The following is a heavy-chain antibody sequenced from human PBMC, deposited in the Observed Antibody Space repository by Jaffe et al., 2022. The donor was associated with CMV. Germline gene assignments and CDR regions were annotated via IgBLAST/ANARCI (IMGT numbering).Heavy chain of an antibody. CDR1: GFTFSSYA. J-gene: IGHJ6*02. V-gene: IGHV3-23*01. CDR2: ISGSGGST. CDR3: AKEGEISIAAAGSPSREDV. Sequence: EVQLLESGGGLVQPGGSLRLSCAASGFTFSSYAMSWVRQAPGKGLEWVSAISGSGGSTYYADSVKGRFTISRDNSKNTLYLQMNSLRAEDTAVYYCAKEGEISIAAAGSPSREDVWGQGTTVTVSS. D-gene: IGHD6-13*01.